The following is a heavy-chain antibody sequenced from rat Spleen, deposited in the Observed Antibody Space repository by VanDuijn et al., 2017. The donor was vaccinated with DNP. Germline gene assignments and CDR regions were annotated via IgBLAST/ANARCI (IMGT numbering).Heavy chain of an antibody. CDR3: ARSYGYNWGYY. CDR2: ISSGGST. CDR1: GFSLTSYT. D-gene: IGHD1-9*01. Sequence: QVQLKESGPGLVQPSQTLSLTCTVSGFSLTSYTVSWVRQPPGKGLEWIAAISSGGSTYYNSALKSRLSISRDTSKSQVFLKMNSLQTEDTAMYFCARSYGYNWGYYWGQGVMVTVSS. V-gene: IGHV2-6*01. J-gene: IGHJ2*01.